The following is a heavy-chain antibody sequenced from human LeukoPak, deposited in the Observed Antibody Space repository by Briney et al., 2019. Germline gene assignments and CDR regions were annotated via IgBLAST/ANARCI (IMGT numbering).Heavy chain of an antibody. J-gene: IGHJ3*02. V-gene: IGHV4-4*07. CDR1: GGSISSYY. CDR2: IYTSGST. D-gene: IGHD2-2*01. CDR3: ARDLVPAATTAPGAFDI. Sequence: SETLSLTCTVSGGSISSYYWSWIRQPAGKGLEWIGRIYTSGSTNYNPSLKSRVTMSVDTSKNQFSLKLSSVTAADTAVYYCARDLVPAATTAPGAFDIWGQGTMVTVSS.